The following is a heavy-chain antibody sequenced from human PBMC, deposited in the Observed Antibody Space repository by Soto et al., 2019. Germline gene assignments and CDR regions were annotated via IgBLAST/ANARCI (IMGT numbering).Heavy chain of an antibody. J-gene: IGHJ4*02. CDR2: ISYDGSNK. V-gene: IGHV3-30*18. D-gene: IGHD3-9*01. Sequence: GGSLRLSCAASGFTFSSYGMHWVRQAPGKGLEWVAVISYDGSNKYYADSVKGRFTISRDNSKNTLYLQMNSLRAEDTAVYYCAKDSYYDILTGYPDYWGQGTLVTVSS. CDR3: AKDSYYDILTGYPDY. CDR1: GFTFSSYG.